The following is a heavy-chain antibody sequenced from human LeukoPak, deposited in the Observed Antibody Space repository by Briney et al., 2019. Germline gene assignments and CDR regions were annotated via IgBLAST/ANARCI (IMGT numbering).Heavy chain of an antibody. J-gene: IGHJ6*03. V-gene: IGHV1-8*03. CDR2: MNPNSGNT. Sequence: ASVKVSCKASGYTFTSYDINWVRQATGQGLEWMGWMNPNSGNTGYAQKFQGRVTITRNTSISTAYMELSSLRSEDTAVYYCARGGYSYGYQSLYYYYYMDVWGKGTTVTVSS. CDR3: ARGGYSYGYQSLYYYYYMDV. CDR1: GYTFTSYD. D-gene: IGHD5-18*01.